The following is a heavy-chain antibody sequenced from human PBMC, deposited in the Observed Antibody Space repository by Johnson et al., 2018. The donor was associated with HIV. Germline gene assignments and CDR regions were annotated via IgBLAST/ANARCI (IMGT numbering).Heavy chain of an antibody. V-gene: IGHV3-38-3*01. Sequence: EQLVESRGVLVQPGGSLRLSCAASGFTVSSNEMSWVRQAPGKGLEWVSSISGGSTYYADSVKGRFTISRDNSKNTLFLQMNRLRVEDTAVYYCARDGYSGGFDIWGQGTMVTVSP. CDR3: ARDGYSGGFDI. CDR1: GFTVSSNE. CDR2: ISGGST. D-gene: IGHD5-24*01. J-gene: IGHJ3*02.